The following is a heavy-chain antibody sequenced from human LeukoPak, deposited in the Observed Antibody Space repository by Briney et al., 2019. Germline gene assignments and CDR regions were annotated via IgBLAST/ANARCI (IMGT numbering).Heavy chain of an antibody. CDR1: GGSFSGYY. V-gene: IGHV4-34*01. CDR3: ARRAGAYSHPYDY. CDR2: INHSGST. Sequence: SETLSLTCAVYGGSFSGYYWSWIRQPPGKGLEWIGEINHSGSTNYNPSLKSRVTTSVDTSKNQFSLKLSSVTAADTAVYYCARRAGAYSHPYDYWGQGTLVTVSS. D-gene: IGHD4/OR15-4a*01. J-gene: IGHJ4*02.